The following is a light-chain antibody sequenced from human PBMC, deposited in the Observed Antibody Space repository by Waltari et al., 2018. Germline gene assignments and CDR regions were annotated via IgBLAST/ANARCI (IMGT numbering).Light chain of an antibody. CDR3: CSYAGRNIWV. CDR1: SSNVGFYNL. J-gene: IGLJ3*02. CDR2: EVI. Sequence: QSALTQPASVSGSPGQSITISCTGTSSNVGFYNLVSWYQQHPDKAPKLLVYEVIARPSGVSGRCSGSKSGNTASLTISGLQAEDEADYYCCSYAGRNIWVFGGGTKVTVL. V-gene: IGLV2-23*02.